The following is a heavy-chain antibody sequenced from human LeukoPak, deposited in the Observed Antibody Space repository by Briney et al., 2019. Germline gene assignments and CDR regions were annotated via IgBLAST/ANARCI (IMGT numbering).Heavy chain of an antibody. CDR3: ASSYCSGGSCYPGDAFDI. Sequence: GESLKISCKGSGXSFTSYWIGWVRQMPGRGLEWMGIIYPGDSDTRYSPSFQGQVTISADKSISTAYLQWSSLKASDTAMYYCASSYCSGGSCYPGDAFDIWGQGTMVTVSS. J-gene: IGHJ3*02. D-gene: IGHD2-15*01. CDR2: IYPGDSDT. CDR1: GXSFTSYW. V-gene: IGHV5-51*01.